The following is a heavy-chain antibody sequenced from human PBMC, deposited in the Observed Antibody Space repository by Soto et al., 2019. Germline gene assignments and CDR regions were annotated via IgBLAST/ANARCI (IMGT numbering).Heavy chain of an antibody. CDR1: GGSISSSSYY. CDR2: IYYSGST. CDR3: ARLGGLVAVAGPQPKLKDFDY. J-gene: IGHJ4*02. D-gene: IGHD6-19*01. V-gene: IGHV4-39*01. Sequence: QLQLQESGPGLVKPSETLSLTCTVSGGSISSSSYYWGWIRQPPGKGLEWIGSIYYSGSTYYNPSLKSRVTTSVDTSKNQFSLKLSSVTAADTAVYYCARLGGLVAVAGPQPKLKDFDYWGQGTLVTVSS.